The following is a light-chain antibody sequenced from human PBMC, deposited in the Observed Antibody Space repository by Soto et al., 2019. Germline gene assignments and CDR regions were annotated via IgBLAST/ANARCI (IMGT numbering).Light chain of an antibody. V-gene: IGKV1-39*01. CDR3: QQSYSIPPT. CDR1: QTISSF. CDR2: DTS. Sequence: IQMTQSPSSLSASVGDRVTVTFRASQTISSFLNWYQQKPGKAPKVLIFDTSSLQSGVPSRFSGSGAGTEFALTISNLQPEDFATYYCQQSYSIPPTFGLGTKV. J-gene: IGKJ1*01.